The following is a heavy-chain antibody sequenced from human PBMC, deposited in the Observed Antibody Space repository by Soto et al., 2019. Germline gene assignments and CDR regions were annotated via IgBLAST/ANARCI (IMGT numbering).Heavy chain of an antibody. J-gene: IGHJ4*02. CDR1: GYTFSSYY. CDR3: AGGAVRYCSGGSCPGGY. V-gene: IGHV1-46*01. CDR2: INPSGGYT. D-gene: IGHD2-15*01. Sequence: QVQLVQSGAEVKKPGASVKVSCKASGYTFSSYYMHWVRQAPGQGLEWMGLINPSGGYTTYAQKFRDRVTMTRDTATTTVYREMSSLRSEDTAGYYCAGGAVRYCSGGSCPGGYWGQGTLVTVSS.